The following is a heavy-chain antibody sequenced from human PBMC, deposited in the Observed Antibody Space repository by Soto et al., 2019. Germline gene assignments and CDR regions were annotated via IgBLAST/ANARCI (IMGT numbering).Heavy chain of an antibody. V-gene: IGHV3-23*01. CDR2: ISGSGGST. CDR3: ARIAAAGIEPPNRFDP. J-gene: IGHJ5*02. D-gene: IGHD6-13*01. CDR1: GFTFSSYA. Sequence: GGSLRLSCAASGFTFSSYAMSWVRQAPGKGLEWVSAISGSGGSTYYADSVKGRFTISRDNSKNTLYLQMNSLRAEDTAVYYCARIAAAGIEPPNRFDPWGQGTLVTVSS.